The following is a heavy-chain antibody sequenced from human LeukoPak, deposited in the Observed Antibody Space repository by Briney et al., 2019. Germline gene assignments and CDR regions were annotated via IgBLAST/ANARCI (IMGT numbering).Heavy chain of an antibody. D-gene: IGHD6-19*01. CDR1: GGSISSGGYY. V-gene: IGHV4-31*03. Sequence: PSETLSLTCTVSGGSISSGGYYWSWIRQHPGKGLEWIGYIYYSGGTYYNPSLKSRVTISVDTSKNQFSLKLSSVTAADTAVYYCARWSRAGTGFAIDYWGQGTLVTVSS. CDR3: ARWSRAGTGFAIDY. J-gene: IGHJ4*02. CDR2: IYYSGGT.